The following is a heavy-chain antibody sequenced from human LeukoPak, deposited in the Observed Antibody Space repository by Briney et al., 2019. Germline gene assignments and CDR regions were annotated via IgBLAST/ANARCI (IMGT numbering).Heavy chain of an antibody. Sequence: GGSLRLSCAASGFTFSSHWMSWVRQAPGKGLEWVANIKQDGSEKYYVDSVKGRFTISRGNAKNSLYLQMNSLRAEDTAVYYCARDRYCSGGSCYYGMDVWGQGTTVTVSS. CDR1: GFTFSSHW. V-gene: IGHV3-7*01. CDR3: ARDRYCSGGSCYYGMDV. D-gene: IGHD2-15*01. J-gene: IGHJ6*02. CDR2: IKQDGSEK.